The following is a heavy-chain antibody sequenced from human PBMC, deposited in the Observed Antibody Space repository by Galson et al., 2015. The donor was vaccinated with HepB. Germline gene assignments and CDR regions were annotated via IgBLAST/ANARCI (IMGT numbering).Heavy chain of an antibody. CDR3: ARGGSGVRNYYYYGMDV. CDR2: IIPILGIA. Sequence: SVKVSCKASGGTFNSYAISWVRQAPGQGLEWMGRIIPILGIANYAQKFQGRVTITADKSTSTAYMELSSLRSEDTAVYYCARGGSGVRNYYYYGMDVWGQGTTVTVSS. D-gene: IGHD7-27*01. CDR1: GGTFNSYA. J-gene: IGHJ6*02. V-gene: IGHV1-69*04.